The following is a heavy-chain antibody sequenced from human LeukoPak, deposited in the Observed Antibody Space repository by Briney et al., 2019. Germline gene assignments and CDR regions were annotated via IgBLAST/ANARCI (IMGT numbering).Heavy chain of an antibody. D-gene: IGHD3-22*01. Sequence: GGSLRLSCAASGFTFSSYSMNWVRQAPGKGLEWVSYISSSSSTIYYADSVKGRFTISRDNAKNSLYLQMNSLRAEDTAVYYCASSCYDSSGYSDYWGQGTLVTVSS. CDR1: GFTFSSYS. J-gene: IGHJ4*02. CDR2: ISSSSSTI. V-gene: IGHV3-48*04. CDR3: ASSCYDSSGYSDY.